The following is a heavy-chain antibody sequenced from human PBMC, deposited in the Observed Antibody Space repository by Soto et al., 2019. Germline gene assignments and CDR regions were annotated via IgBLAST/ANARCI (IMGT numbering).Heavy chain of an antibody. J-gene: IGHJ4*02. V-gene: IGHV3-21*01. Sequence: EVQLVESGGGLVKPGGSLRLSSAASGFTFSSYSMNWVRQAPGKGLEWVSSISSSSSYIYYADSVKGRFTISRDNATNSLDLQMNSLRAEDTAVYYCARDQPGYSYGYGLGYWGQGTLVTVSS. D-gene: IGHD5-18*01. CDR3: ARDQPGYSYGYGLGY. CDR2: ISSSSSYI. CDR1: GFTFSSYS.